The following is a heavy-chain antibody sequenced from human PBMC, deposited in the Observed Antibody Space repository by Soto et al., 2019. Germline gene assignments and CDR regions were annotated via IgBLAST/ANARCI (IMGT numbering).Heavy chain of an antibody. CDR3: PRIQGYYDSSGYPDTFYYFGIDV. V-gene: IGHV2-26*01. CDR1: GFSLSNARLG. CDR2: IFSNDEK. D-gene: IGHD3-22*01. Sequence: SCPTLVNPTETLTLTCTVSGFSLSNARLGVSWIRQPPGKALEWLAHIFSNDEKSYSTSLKSRLTISKDTSKSQVVLTMTNMDPVDTAIYYRPRIQGYYDSSGYPDTFYYFGIDVRGQWTTVTVSS. J-gene: IGHJ6*02.